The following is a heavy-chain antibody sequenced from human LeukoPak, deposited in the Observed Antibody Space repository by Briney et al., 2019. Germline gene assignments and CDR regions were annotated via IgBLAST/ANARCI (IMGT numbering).Heavy chain of an antibody. CDR2: VSGSGGIT. Sequence: SGGSLRLSCAASGFTFNSYAMTWVRQAPGKGLEWVSHVSGSGGITYYADSVRGRFTISRDNSKNTLYLQMNSLRAEDTAVYYCAKTTAGNSSGRYPGWPVDYWGQGTLVTVSS. CDR1: GFTFNSYA. D-gene: IGHD6-19*01. CDR3: AKTTAGNSSGRYPGWPVDY. V-gene: IGHV3-23*01. J-gene: IGHJ4*02.